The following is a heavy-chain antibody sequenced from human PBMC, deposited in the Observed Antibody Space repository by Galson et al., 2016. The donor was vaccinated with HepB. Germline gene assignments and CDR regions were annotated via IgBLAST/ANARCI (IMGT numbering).Heavy chain of an antibody. CDR1: GFSFSSFT. D-gene: IGHD2-21*02. V-gene: IGHV3-30*04. CDR2: VSPDGDKG. CDR3: ARARLVTGIYDAFNV. Sequence: SLRLSCAASGFSFSSFTMHWVRRAPGTGLEWLALVSPDGDKGYYADSVRGRLIISRDNSRNTVHLHISSLRPDDTATYFCARARLVTGIYDAFNVWGQWTVVTVSS. J-gene: IGHJ3*01.